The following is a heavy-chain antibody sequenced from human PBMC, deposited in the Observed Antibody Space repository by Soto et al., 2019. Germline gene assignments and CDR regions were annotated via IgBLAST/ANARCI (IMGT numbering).Heavy chain of an antibody. CDR1: GVSISSTSYN. CDR3: ARHATVTHIEILDY. CDR2: IYYSGST. J-gene: IGHJ4*02. Sequence: SETLSLTCNVSGVSISSTSYNWGWIRQPPGKGLEWIGYIYYSGSTNYNPSLKSRVTISVDTSKNQFSLKLTSVTAADTAVYYCARHATVTHIEILDYWGQGTLVTVSS. D-gene: IGHD4-17*01. V-gene: IGHV4-61*05.